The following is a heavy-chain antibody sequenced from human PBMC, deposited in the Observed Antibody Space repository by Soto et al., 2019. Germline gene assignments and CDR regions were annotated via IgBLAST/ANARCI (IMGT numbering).Heavy chain of an antibody. D-gene: IGHD6-13*01. V-gene: IGHV3-33*01. Sequence: VGSLRLSCAASGFTFSSYGMHWVRQAPGKGLEWVAVIWYDGSNKYYADSVKGRFTISRDNSKNTLYLQMNSLRAEDTAVYYCARAGIAAAWWFDPWGQGTLVTVSS. J-gene: IGHJ5*02. CDR2: IWYDGSNK. CDR1: GFTFSSYG. CDR3: ARAGIAAAWWFDP.